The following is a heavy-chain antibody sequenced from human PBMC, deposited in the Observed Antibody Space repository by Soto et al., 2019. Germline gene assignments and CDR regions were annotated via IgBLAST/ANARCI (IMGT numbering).Heavy chain of an antibody. Sequence: PGGSLRLSCAAPGFTFGTYWMTWVRQAPGKGLEWVANIKQNESEKDYVDSVKGRFTISRDNTKNSPYLQMNSLRAEDTAVYYCARVTRGVMDAFDVWGQGTMVNVSS. CDR3: ARVTRGVMDAFDV. CDR1: GFTFGTYW. D-gene: IGHD3-10*01. V-gene: IGHV3-7*01. J-gene: IGHJ3*01. CDR2: IKQNESEK.